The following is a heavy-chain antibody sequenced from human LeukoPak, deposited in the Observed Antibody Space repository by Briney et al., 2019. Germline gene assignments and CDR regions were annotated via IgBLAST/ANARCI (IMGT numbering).Heavy chain of an antibody. Sequence: GGSLRLSCTTSGFAFSSYWMHWVRHAPGKGLVWVSRINGDGSSTIYADSVKGRFTISRDNAKNTLYLQMNSLRAEDTAVYYCARVPPNYGGNPVDYWGQGTLVTVSS. CDR1: GFAFSSYW. CDR2: INGDGSST. D-gene: IGHD4-23*01. J-gene: IGHJ4*02. V-gene: IGHV3-74*01. CDR3: ARVPPNYGGNPVDY.